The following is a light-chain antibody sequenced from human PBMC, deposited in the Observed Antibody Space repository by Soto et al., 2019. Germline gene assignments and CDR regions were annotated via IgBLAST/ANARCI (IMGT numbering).Light chain of an antibody. CDR1: SSDVGAYDY. CDR2: EVI. Sequence: QSVLTQPASVSGSPGQSITISCTGTSSDVGAYDYVSWYQQHPGKVPKFMIYEVINRPSGVSHRFSGSKSGNTASLTISGLQAEDEADYYFTSYTSSSTYVFGTGTKLTVL. CDR3: TSYTSSSTYV. V-gene: IGLV2-14*01. J-gene: IGLJ1*01.